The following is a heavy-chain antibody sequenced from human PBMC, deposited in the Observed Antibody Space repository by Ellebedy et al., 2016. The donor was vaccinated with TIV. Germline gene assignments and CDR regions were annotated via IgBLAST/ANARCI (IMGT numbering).Heavy chain of an antibody. V-gene: IGHV3-21*04. CDR3: AKDNSMIVVPSAFDI. CDR1: GFTFSSYS. D-gene: IGHD3-22*01. J-gene: IGHJ3*02. CDR2: ISSSSSYI. Sequence: GESLKISXAASGFTFSSYSMNWVRQAPGKGLEWVSSISSSSSYIYYADSVKGRFTISRDNSKNTLYLQMNSLRAEDTAVYYCAKDNSMIVVPSAFDIWGQGTMVTVSS.